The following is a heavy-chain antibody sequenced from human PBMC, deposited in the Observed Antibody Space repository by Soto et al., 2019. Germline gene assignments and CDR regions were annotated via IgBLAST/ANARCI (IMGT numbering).Heavy chain of an antibody. D-gene: IGHD5-18*01. J-gene: IGHJ6*02. CDR1: GYSFTSYW. Sequence: GESLKISCKGSGYSFTSYWIGWVRQMPGKGLEWMGIIYPGDSDTRYSPSFQGQVTISADKSISTAYLQWSSLKASDTAMYYCASKIPVDTALDYYGMDVWGQGTTVTVSS. CDR2: IYPGDSDT. CDR3: ASKIPVDTALDYYGMDV. V-gene: IGHV5-51*01.